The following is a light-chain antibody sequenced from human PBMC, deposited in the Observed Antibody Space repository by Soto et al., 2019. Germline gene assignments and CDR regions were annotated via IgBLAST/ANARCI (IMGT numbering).Light chain of an antibody. J-gene: IGLJ2*01. Sequence: QAVVTQPPSVSAAPGQKVTISCSGSSSNIGNNYVYWYHQLPGTAPKVLIYENNKRPSGIPDRFSGAKSGTSATLGITGLQTGDEADYYCGTWDLSLSAVVFGGGTKLTVL. V-gene: IGLV1-51*01. CDR2: ENN. CDR1: SSNIGNNY. CDR3: GTWDLSLSAVV.